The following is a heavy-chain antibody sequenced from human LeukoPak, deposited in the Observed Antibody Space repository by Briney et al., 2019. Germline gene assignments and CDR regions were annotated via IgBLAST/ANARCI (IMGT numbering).Heavy chain of an antibody. V-gene: IGHV1-2*06. CDR3: ARVTAAMAVDY. CDR1: GYTFTGYY. Sequence: ASVKVSCKASGYTFTGYYMHWVRQAPGQGLEWMGRINPNGGGTNYAQKFQGRVTMTRDTSISAAYMELSRLRSDDTAVYYCARVTAAMAVDYWGQGTLVTVSS. J-gene: IGHJ4*02. CDR2: INPNGGGT. D-gene: IGHD6-25*01.